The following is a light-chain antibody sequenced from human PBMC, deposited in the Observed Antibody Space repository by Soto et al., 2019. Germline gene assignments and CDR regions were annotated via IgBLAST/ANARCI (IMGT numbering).Light chain of an antibody. Sequence: QSLLTQPASVSGSPGRSLTISCTETTSDVGFYHYVTCYQLYPGKAPILLIFGVNSRPSGISNRFSGSKSGSTASLTISGLRDEDEADYYCSSYSTSYFYFFGSGTKVTVL. CDR3: SSYSTSYFYF. V-gene: IGLV2-14*01. CDR2: GVN. J-gene: IGLJ1*01. CDR1: TSDVGFYHY.